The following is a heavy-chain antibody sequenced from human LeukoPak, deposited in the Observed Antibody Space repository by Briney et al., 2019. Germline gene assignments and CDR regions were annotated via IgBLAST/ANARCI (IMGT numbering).Heavy chain of an antibody. J-gene: IGHJ3*02. D-gene: IGHD3-3*01. Sequence: SETLSLTCTVSGGSISSYYWSWVRQPPGKGLEWIGYIYYSGSTNYNPSLKSRVTISVDTSKNQFSLKLSSVTAADTAVYYCARAQAARYDFWSGYTPDAFDIWGQGTMVTVSS. V-gene: IGHV4-59*01. CDR2: IYYSGST. CDR1: GGSISSYY. CDR3: ARAQAARYDFWSGYTPDAFDI.